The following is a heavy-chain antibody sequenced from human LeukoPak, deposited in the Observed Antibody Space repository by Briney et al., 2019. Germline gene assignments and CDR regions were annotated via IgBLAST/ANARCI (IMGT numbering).Heavy chain of an antibody. CDR1: GFTFSSYA. V-gene: IGHV3-23*01. J-gene: IGHJ5*02. Sequence: GGSLRLSCAASGFTFSSYAMSWVRQAPGKGLEWVSAISGSGGSTYYADSVKGRFTISRGNSKNTLYLQMNNLRAEDTAVYYCAKDDSRGSGSSGWFDPWGQGTLVTVSS. CDR3: AKDDSRGSGSSGWFDP. CDR2: ISGSGGST. D-gene: IGHD3-10*01.